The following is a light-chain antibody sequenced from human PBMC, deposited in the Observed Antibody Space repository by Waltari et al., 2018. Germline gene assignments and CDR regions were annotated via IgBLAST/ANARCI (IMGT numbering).Light chain of an antibody. CDR1: NLESKS. V-gene: IGLV3-21*01. CDR3: QVWDANTDPGV. J-gene: IGLJ1*01. Sequence: SYVLTQPPSVSVAPGETARITCGGNNLESKSVHWYRQRPGQAPVLVISYDSDRPAGIPERFSGSNSGNTATLTISRVEAGDEADYYCQVWDANTDPGVFGTGTEVTVL. CDR2: YDS.